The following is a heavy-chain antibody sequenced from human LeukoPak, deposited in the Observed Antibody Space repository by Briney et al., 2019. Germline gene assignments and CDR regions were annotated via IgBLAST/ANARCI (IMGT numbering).Heavy chain of an antibody. J-gene: IGHJ5*02. CDR2: IYHSGST. D-gene: IGHD4-23*01. V-gene: IGHV4-30-2*01. CDR3: ARDRGSAGGSLNWFDP. CDR1: GGSISSGGYY. Sequence: SETLSLTCTVSGGSISSGGYYWSWIRQPPGKGLEWIGYIYHSGSTYYNPSLKSRVTISVDRSKNQFSLKLSSVTAADTAVYYCARDRGSAGGSLNWFDPWGQGTLVTVSS.